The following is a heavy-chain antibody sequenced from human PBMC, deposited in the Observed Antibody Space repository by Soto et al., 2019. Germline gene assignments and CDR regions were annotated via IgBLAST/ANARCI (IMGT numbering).Heavy chain of an antibody. D-gene: IGHD5-12*01. CDR1: GFTFSSYW. CDR2: IKQDGSEK. Sequence: ESGGGLVQPGGSLRLSCAASGFTFSSYWMSWVRQAPGKGLEWVANIKQDGSEKYYVDSVKGRFTISRDNAKNSLYLQMNSLRAEDTAVYYCARDPSPVVATIRAGYYFDYWGQGTLVTVSS. CDR3: ARDPSPVVATIRAGYYFDY. V-gene: IGHV3-7*03. J-gene: IGHJ4*02.